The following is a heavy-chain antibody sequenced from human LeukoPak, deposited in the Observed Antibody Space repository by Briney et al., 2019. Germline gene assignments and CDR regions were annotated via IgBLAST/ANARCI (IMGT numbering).Heavy chain of an antibody. V-gene: IGHV4-34*01. Sequence: SETLSLTCAVYGGSFSGYYWSWIRQPPGKGLEWIGEINHSGSTNYNPSLKSRVTISVDTSKNQFSLKLSSVTAADTAVYYCARHSPIYGSGSYYQFDPWGQGTLVTVSS. CDR2: INHSGST. J-gene: IGHJ5*02. CDR1: GGSFSGYY. D-gene: IGHD3-10*01. CDR3: ARHSPIYGSGSYYQFDP.